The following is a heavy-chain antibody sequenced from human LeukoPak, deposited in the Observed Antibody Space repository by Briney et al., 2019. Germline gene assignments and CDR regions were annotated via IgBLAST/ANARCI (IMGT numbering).Heavy chain of an antibody. V-gene: IGHV4-59*01. CDR1: GGSISSYY. J-gene: IGHJ5*02. D-gene: IGHD1-1*01. CDR2: IYGSGSA. CDR3: AREGTSGTHLNWFDP. Sequence: SETLSLTCTVSGGSISSYYWSWIRQPPGKGLEWIGHIYGSGSANYNPSLKSRVTLSVDTSKNQFSLKLSSVTAADTAVYYCAREGTSGTHLNWFDPWGQGTLVTVSS.